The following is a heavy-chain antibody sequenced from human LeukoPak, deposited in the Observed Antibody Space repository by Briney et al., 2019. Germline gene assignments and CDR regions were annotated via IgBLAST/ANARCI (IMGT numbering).Heavy chain of an antibody. CDR2: IYYSGST. V-gene: IGHV4-39*01. CDR3: GGPKYRFGSAVHY. Sequence: SETLSLTCTVSGGSISSSTCYWAWVRQPPGKGREWIGSIYYSGSTYYNPSLKSRVTISVDTSKNQFSLKLSSVTAADTAVYYCGGPKYRFGSAVHYWGQGTLVTVSS. D-gene: IGHD5-18*01. J-gene: IGHJ4*02. CDR1: GGSISSSTCY.